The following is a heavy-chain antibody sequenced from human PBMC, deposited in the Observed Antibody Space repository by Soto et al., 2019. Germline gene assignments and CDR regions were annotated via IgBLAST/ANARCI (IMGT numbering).Heavy chain of an antibody. J-gene: IGHJ1*01. D-gene: IGHD3-22*01. CDR2: IYYSGST. V-gene: IGHV4-59*01. Sequence: PSETLSLTCTVSGGSISSYYWSWIRQPPGKGLEWIGYIYYSGSTNYNPSLKSRVTISVDTSKNQFSLKLSSVTAADTAVYYCARLTYYYDSSGSAAEYFQHWGQGTLVTVSS. CDR3: ARLTYYYDSSGSAAEYFQH. CDR1: GGSISSYY.